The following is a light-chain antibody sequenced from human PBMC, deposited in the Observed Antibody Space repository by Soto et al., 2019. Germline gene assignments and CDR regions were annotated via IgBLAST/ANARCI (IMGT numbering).Light chain of an antibody. V-gene: IGLV2-14*01. CDR3: CSYTSHNTYV. CDR1: SSDVGGYNY. Sequence: QSVLTQPASVSGSPGQSITISCTGTSSDVGGYNYVSWYQQHPDKAPKLMIYVVSNRPSGVSNRFSGSKSGNTASLTISALQAEDETDYYCCSYTSHNTYVFGTGTKLTVL. J-gene: IGLJ1*01. CDR2: VVS.